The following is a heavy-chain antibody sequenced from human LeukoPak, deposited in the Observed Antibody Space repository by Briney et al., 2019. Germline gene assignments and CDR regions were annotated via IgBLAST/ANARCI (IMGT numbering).Heavy chain of an antibody. D-gene: IGHD2-15*01. J-gene: IGHJ6*02. CDR1: GGSISSYY. CDR2: IYYSGST. Sequence: SETLSLTCTVSGGSISSYYWSWIRQPPGKGLEWIGYIYYSGSTNYNPSLKSRVTISVDTSKDQFSLKLSSVTAADTAVYYCARRLTDSRMDVWGQGTTVTVSS. CDR3: ARRLTDSRMDV. V-gene: IGHV4-59*01.